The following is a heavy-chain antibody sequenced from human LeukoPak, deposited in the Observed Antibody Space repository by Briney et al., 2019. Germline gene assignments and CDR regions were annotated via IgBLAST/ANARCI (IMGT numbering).Heavy chain of an antibody. D-gene: IGHD3-16*01. J-gene: IGHJ3*02. CDR3: ARETRRGDAFDI. CDR2: ISSNGGST. CDR1: GFTFSNYA. V-gene: IGHV3-64*01. Sequence: GGSLRLSGAASGFTFSNYAMHWVRQAPGKRLEYVSAISSNGGSTYYANSVKGRFTISRDKSKNTVYLKMGSLRAEDMAVYYCARETRRGDAFDIWGQGTMVTVSS.